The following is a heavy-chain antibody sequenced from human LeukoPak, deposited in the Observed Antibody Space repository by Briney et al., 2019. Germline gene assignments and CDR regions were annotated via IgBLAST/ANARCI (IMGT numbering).Heavy chain of an antibody. J-gene: IGHJ6*02. V-gene: IGHV3-9*01. Sequence: PGRSLRLSCAASGFTFDDYAMHWVRQAPGKGLEWVSGISWNSGSIGYADSVKGRFTISRDNAKNSLYLQMNSLRAEDTAVYYCAKDRGYCSGGSCYYYYGMDVWGQGTTVTVSS. CDR1: GFTFDDYA. D-gene: IGHD2-15*01. CDR2: ISWNSGSI. CDR3: AKDRGYCSGGSCYYYYGMDV.